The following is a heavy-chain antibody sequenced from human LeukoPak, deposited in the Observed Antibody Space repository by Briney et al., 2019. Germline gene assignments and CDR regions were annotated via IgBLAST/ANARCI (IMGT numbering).Heavy chain of an antibody. J-gene: IGHJ4*02. CDR3: ARSDQSAAIDY. V-gene: IGHV3-48*03. CDR1: GFTFSSYE. D-gene: IGHD6-13*01. Sequence: GGSLRLSCAASGFTFSSYEMNWVRQAPGKGQEWVSYISSSGSTIYYADSVKGRFTISRDNAKNSLYLQMNSLRAEDTAVYYCARSDQSAAIDYWGQGTLVTVSS. CDR2: ISSSGSTI.